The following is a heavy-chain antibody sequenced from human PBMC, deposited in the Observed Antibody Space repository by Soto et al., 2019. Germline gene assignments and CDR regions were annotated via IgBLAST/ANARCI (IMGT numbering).Heavy chain of an antibody. CDR3: APHPGGGGY. D-gene: IGHD3-10*01. CDR1: GFTVSNNY. CDR2: IYSGGYT. V-gene: IGHV3-53*01. Sequence: EVQLVESGGGLIQPGGSLRLSCAVSGFTVSNNYMSWVRQAPGKGLEGVSVIYSGGYTAYGDSVKGRFTIPRDNSKNTTYLKLNSRGAAAPAVFYGAPHPGGGGYWGQGTLVTVSS. J-gene: IGHJ4*02.